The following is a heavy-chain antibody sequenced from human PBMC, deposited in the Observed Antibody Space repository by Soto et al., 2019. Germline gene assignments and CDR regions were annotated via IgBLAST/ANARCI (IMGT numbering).Heavy chain of an antibody. Sequence: WETLSLTCAVSGYSISSCYYWGWIRQPPGKGLEWIGSIYHSGSTYYNPSLKSRVTISVDTSKNQFSLKLSSVTAADTAVYYCARQGVYYDSSCYWVLRYSICHYYAMDVWGQGTTVTVSS. J-gene: IGHJ6*02. V-gene: IGHV4-38-2*01. CDR1: GYSISSCYY. CDR3: ARQGVYYDSSCYWVLRYSICHYYAMDV. D-gene: IGHD3-22*01. CDR2: IYHSGST.